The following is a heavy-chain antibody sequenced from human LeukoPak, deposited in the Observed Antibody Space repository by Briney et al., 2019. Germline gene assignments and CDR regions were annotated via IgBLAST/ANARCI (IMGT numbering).Heavy chain of an antibody. CDR1: GFTFSSHA. CDR3: ARNTYSSSWSPGY. Sequence: GGSLRLSCAASGFTFSSHAMHWVRQGPGKGLEWVAVISYDGSNKYYADSVKGRFTISRDNSKNTLYLQMNSLRAEDTAVYYCARNTYSSSWSPGYWGQGTLVTVSS. J-gene: IGHJ4*02. D-gene: IGHD6-13*01. CDR2: ISYDGSNK. V-gene: IGHV3-30*04.